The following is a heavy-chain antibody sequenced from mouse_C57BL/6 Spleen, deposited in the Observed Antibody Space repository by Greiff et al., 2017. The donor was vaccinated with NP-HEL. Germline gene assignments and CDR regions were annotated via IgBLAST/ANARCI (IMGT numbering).Heavy chain of an antibody. CDR2: IRNKANGYTT. Sequence: EVQLVESGGGLVQPGGSLSLSCAASGFTFTDYYMSWVRQPPGKALEWLGFIRNKANGYTTEYSASVKGRFTISRDNSQSILYLQMNALRAEDSATYYCARYYDYDGDWYFDVWGTGTTVTVSS. D-gene: IGHD2-4*01. J-gene: IGHJ1*03. CDR3: ARYYDYDGDWYFDV. V-gene: IGHV7-3*01. CDR1: GFTFTDYY.